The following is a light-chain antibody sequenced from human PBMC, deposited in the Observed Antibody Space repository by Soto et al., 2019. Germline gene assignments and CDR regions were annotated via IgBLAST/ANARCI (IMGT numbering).Light chain of an antibody. Sequence: QSALTQPASVSGSPGQSITISCTGTSSDVGGYNYVCWYKQHPGKAPQLMIYEVSNRPSGVSDRFSGSRSGHTASLTISGLQAEDEADYYCSSYTSSSTLYVFGTGTKLTVL. CDR3: SSYTSSSTLYV. CDR2: EVS. V-gene: IGLV2-14*01. CDR1: SSDVGGYNY. J-gene: IGLJ1*01.